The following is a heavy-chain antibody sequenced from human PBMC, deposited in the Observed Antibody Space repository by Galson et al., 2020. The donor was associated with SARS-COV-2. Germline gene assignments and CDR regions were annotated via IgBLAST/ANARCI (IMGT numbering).Heavy chain of an antibody. V-gene: IGHV1-18*01. CDR1: GYTFTTYG. J-gene: IGHJ4*02. D-gene: IGHD1-26*01. Sequence: ASVKVSCKASGYTFTTYGFIWVRQAPGQGLEWMGWISAYNGNTNYPQRLQGRVTMTTDTSTSTAYMELTSLRSDDTAVYYCARVVGATPSDYWGQVTLGTVSS. CDR2: ISAYNGNT. CDR3: ARVVGATPSDY.